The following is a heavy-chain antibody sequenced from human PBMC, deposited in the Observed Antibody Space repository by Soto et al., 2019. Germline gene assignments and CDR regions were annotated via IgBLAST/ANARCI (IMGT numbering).Heavy chain of an antibody. CDR2: ISAYDGLT. J-gene: IGHJ4*02. Sequence: WASVKVSCKTSGYIFTNYGISWVRQAPGQGLEWMGWISAYDGLTNHSQKFQGRVTMTTDTSTSTAYMELRSLSSDDAAVYYCARVRYHDTSGYYDVDYWGQGTLVTVSS. V-gene: IGHV1-18*01. CDR1: GYIFTNYG. CDR3: ARVRYHDTSGYYDVDY. D-gene: IGHD3-22*01.